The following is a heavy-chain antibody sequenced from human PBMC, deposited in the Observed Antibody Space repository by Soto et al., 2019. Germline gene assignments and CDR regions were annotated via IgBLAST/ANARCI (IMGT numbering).Heavy chain of an antibody. D-gene: IGHD6-13*01. J-gene: IGHJ4*02. CDR1: GGSISSGGYY. Sequence: SETLSLTCTVSGGSISSGGYYWSWIRQHPGKGLEWIGYIYYSGSTYYNPSLKSRVTISVDTSKNQFSLKLSSVTAADTAVYYCARDLAAVGTPLFDFWGQGTLVTVSS. CDR3: ARDLAAVGTPLFDF. CDR2: IYYSGST. V-gene: IGHV4-31*03.